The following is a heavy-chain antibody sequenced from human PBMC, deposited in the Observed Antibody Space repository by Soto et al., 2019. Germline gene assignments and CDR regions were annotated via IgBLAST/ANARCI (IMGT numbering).Heavy chain of an antibody. Sequence: SETLSLTCSVSGGSISNDRWSWVRQPAGKGLEWIGRIFASGRTNYNPSLQSRVTMSVDTSKNQFSLTMTSLAAADTAVYYCTRGTFLTTAPFFWGQGIPVTVSS. CDR2: IFASGRT. D-gene: IGHD3-3*02. CDR1: GGSISNDR. J-gene: IGHJ4*02. CDR3: TRGTFLTTAPFF. V-gene: IGHV4-4*07.